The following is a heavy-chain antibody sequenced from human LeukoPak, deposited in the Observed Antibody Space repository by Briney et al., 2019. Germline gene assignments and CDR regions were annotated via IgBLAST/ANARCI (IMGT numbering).Heavy chain of an antibody. J-gene: IGHJ4*02. V-gene: IGHV4-59*12. CDR3: ARAAGYSSGWYSAGYFDY. CDR1: GGSISSYY. CDR2: IYYSGST. Sequence: PSETLSLTCTVSGGSISSYYWSWIRQPPGKGLEWIGYIYYSGSTNYNPSLKSRVTISVDKSKNQFSLKLSSVTAADTAVYYCARAAGYSSGWYSAGYFDYWGQGTLVTVSS. D-gene: IGHD6-19*01.